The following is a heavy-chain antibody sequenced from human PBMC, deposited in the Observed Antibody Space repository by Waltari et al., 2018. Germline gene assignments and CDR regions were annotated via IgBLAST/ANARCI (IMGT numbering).Heavy chain of an antibody. Sequence: QVQLVQSGAEVKKPGASVKVSCKVSGYTLTELSMHWVRQAPGKGLEWMGGVDPEDGETIDAQKFQGRVTMTEDTSTDTAYMGLSSLRSEDTAVYYCATPKYSSSWQDFDYWGQGTLVTVSS. D-gene: IGHD6-13*01. CDR3: ATPKYSSSWQDFDY. CDR1: GYTLTELS. V-gene: IGHV1-24*01. CDR2: VDPEDGET. J-gene: IGHJ4*02.